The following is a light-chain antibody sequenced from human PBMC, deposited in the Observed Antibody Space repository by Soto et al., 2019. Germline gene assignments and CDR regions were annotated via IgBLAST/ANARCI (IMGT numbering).Light chain of an antibody. J-gene: IGLJ2*01. V-gene: IGLV1-44*01. Sequence: QSVLTQPPSASGTPGQRVTISCSGSSSNIGSNTVNWYQQLPGTAPKLLIYSNNQRPSGVPDRFSGSKSGTSASLATSGLQSEDEADYYCAASDDSLNGVVFGGGTQLTVL. CDR1: SSNIGSNT. CDR2: SNN. CDR3: AASDDSLNGVV.